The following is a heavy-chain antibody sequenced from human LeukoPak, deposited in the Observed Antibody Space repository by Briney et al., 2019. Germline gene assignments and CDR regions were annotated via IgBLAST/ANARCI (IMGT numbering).Heavy chain of an antibody. J-gene: IGHJ4*02. CDR3: ARQTYDSEDYFDY. CDR1: GYTFSTYW. D-gene: IGHD3-3*01. V-gene: IGHV5-51*01. CDR2: IYPGDSDT. Sequence: GESLKISCKGSGYTFSTYWIGWVRQLPGKGLEWMGIIYPGDSDTRYSPSFQGQVTISADKSISTAYLQWSSLKASDTAVYYCARQTYDSEDYFDYWGQGTLVTVSS.